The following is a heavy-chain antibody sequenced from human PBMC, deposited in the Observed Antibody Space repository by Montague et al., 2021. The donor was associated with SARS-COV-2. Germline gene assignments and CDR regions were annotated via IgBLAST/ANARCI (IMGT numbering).Heavy chain of an antibody. CDR3: ARGGGWKRHFDY. Sequence: SETLSLTCAVSGGSINNYYWSWIRQSPGRGLEWIGYIYYTGSTTCNPSLDSRVTISLDTSRDLVSLELRSLTAADTAVYYCARGGGWKRHFDYWGQGTLVAVSS. D-gene: IGHD4-23*01. CDR1: GGSINNYY. CDR2: IYYTGST. J-gene: IGHJ4*02. V-gene: IGHV4-59*01.